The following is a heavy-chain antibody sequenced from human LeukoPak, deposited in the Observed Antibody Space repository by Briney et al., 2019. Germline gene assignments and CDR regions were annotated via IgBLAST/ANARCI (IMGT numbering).Heavy chain of an antibody. CDR2: IYYSGST. V-gene: IGHV4-59*01. Sequence: SETLSLTRTVSGGSFRSSYWTWFRRPPGKGRGGFGYIYYSGSTKYNPSLKSRVTISVDTSKNQFSLKLSSVTAADTAVYYCARGPTAPRQAYFQHWGQGTLVTVSS. D-gene: IGHD4-11*01. CDR3: ARGPTAPRQAYFQH. J-gene: IGHJ1*01. CDR1: GGSFRSSY.